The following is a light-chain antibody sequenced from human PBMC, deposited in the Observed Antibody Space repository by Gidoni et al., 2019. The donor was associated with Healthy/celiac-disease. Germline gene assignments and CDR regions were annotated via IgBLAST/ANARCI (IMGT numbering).Light chain of an antibody. V-gene: IGLV2-11*01. J-gene: IGLJ1*01. CDR3: CSYAGSYTFDYV. CDR2: DVS. Sequence: QSALTQPRSVSGSPGQSVTISCTGTSSDVGGYNYDSWYQQHPGKAPKLMIYDVSKRPSGVPDRFSGSKSGNTASLTISGLQAEDEADYYCCSYAGSYTFDYVFGTGTKVTVL. CDR1: SSDVGGYNY.